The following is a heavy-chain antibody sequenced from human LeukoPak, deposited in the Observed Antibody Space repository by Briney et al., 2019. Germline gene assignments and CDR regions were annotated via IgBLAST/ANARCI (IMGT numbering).Heavy chain of an antibody. CDR2: ISYDGSNK. Sequence: GRSLRLSCAASGFTFSSYGMHWVRQAPGKGLEWVAVISYDGSNKYYADSVKGRFTTSRDNSKNTLYLQMNSLRAEDTAVYYCAKDSQWFGELFWHFDYWGQGTLVTVSS. J-gene: IGHJ4*02. CDR3: AKDSQWFGELFWHFDY. CDR1: GFTFSSYG. D-gene: IGHD3-10*01. V-gene: IGHV3-30*18.